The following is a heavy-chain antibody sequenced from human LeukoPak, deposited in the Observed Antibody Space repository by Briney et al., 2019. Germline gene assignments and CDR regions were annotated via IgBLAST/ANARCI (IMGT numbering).Heavy chain of an antibody. CDR3: ARARYDILTGYYKSWDY. Sequence: GGSLRLSCAASGFTFSSYSMNWVRQAPGKGLEWVSYISSSSSTIYYADSAKGRFTISRDNAKNSLYLQMNSLRAEDTAVYYCARARYDILTGYYKSWDYWGQGTLVTVSS. D-gene: IGHD3-9*01. CDR2: ISSSSSTI. V-gene: IGHV3-48*04. CDR1: GFTFSSYS. J-gene: IGHJ4*02.